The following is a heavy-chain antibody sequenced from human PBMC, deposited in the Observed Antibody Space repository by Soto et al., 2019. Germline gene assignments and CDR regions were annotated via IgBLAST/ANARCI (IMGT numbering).Heavy chain of an antibody. D-gene: IGHD3-3*01. CDR2: TYYRSKLYN. J-gene: IGHJ6*02. CDR3: ARTRVYDSYNYYGMAA. V-gene: IGHV6-1*01. CDR1: GDTASTNSAP. Sequence: PSQTLSLTSAISGDTASTNSAPSNCISQSPSRGLEWLGRTYYRSKLYNDYAVSVKSRITINTDTSNNQSSLQLNSVPPEDTAVYYCARTRVYDSYNYYGMAAWAQGTTVTVSS.